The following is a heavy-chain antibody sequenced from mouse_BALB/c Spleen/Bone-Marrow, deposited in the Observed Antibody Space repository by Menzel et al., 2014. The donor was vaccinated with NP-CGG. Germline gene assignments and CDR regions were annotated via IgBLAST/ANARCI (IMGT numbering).Heavy chain of an antibody. D-gene: IGHD1-1*01. CDR1: GFNIKDTY. CDR2: IDPANGNT. V-gene: IGHV14-3*02. J-gene: IGHJ3*01. CDR3: ANYYYGSSLFAY. Sequence: EVQLQQSGAELVKPGASVKLSCTASGFNIKDTYMHWVKQRPEQGLEWIGRIDPANGNTKYDPKFQGKATITADTSSNTAYLQLSSLTSEDTAVYSCANYYYGSSLFAYWVQGTLVTVSA.